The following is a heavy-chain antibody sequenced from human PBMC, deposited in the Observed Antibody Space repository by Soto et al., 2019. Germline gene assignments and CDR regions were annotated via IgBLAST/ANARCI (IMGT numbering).Heavy chain of an antibody. CDR2: ISYDGSNK. J-gene: IGHJ6*02. D-gene: IGHD3-9*01. Sequence: PVGSLRLSCAASGFTFSSYAMHWVRQAPGKGLEWVAVISYDGSNKYYADSVKGRFTISRDNSKNTLYLQMNSLRAEDTAVYYCARVLLTGYYRYYGMDVWGQRTTVTVSS. CDR1: GFTFSSYA. CDR3: ARVLLTGYYRYYGMDV. V-gene: IGHV3-30-3*01.